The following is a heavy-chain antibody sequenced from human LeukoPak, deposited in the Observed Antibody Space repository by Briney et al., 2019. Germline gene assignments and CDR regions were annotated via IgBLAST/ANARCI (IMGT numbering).Heavy chain of an antibody. CDR2: IYYSGST. Sequence: LQTLSLTCGVSGGSISSGGFYWGWIRQHPGNLEWIGFIYYSGSTYYNPSLKSRVSISLDTSKNQFSLKLRSVTAADTAVYFCATTSVGYYAFDIWGQGTMVTVSS. V-gene: IGHV4-31*11. J-gene: IGHJ3*02. CDR3: ATTSVGYYAFDI. CDR1: GGSISSGGFY. D-gene: IGHD2-21*01.